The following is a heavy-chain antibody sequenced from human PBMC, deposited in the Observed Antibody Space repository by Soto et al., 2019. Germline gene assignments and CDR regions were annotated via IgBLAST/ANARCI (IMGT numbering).Heavy chain of an antibody. CDR2: ISSSGSTI. Sequence: GGSLRLSCAASGFTFSDYYMSWIRQAPGKGLEWVSYISSSGSTIYYADSVKGRFTISRDNAKNSLYLQMNSLRAEDTAVYYCARDTITYCGGDCYFFGGSDYWGQGTLVTVSS. J-gene: IGHJ4*02. V-gene: IGHV3-11*01. CDR1: GFTFSDYY. CDR3: ARDTITYCGGDCYFFGGSDY. D-gene: IGHD2-21*01.